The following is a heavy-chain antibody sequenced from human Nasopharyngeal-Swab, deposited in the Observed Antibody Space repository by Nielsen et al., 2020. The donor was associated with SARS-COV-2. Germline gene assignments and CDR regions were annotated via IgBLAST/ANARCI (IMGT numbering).Heavy chain of an antibody. D-gene: IGHD5-24*01. J-gene: IGHJ6*03. CDR1: GGSISSYY. Sequence: SETRPLTCTVSGGSISSYYWSWIRQPPGKGLEWIGYIYYSGSTNYNPSLKSRVTISVDTSKNQFSLKLSSVTAADTAVYYCARDKGGMATLDYYYYYYMDVWGKGTTVTVSS. V-gene: IGHV4-59*01. CDR2: IYYSGST. CDR3: ARDKGGMATLDYYYYYYMDV.